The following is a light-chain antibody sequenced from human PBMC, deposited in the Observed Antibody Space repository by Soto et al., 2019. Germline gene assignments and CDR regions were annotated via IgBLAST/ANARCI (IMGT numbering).Light chain of an antibody. V-gene: IGKV2-28*01. CDR3: MQALQTPYS. CDR2: LAS. Sequence: DIVMTQSPLSLPVSPGEPASISCRSSQNLLHRNGYSSLDWYLQKPGQSPRLLIYLASTRASGVPDKFRASGSGKVFTLKISRVEAEDVGIYYCMQALQTPYSFDQGTKLEI. J-gene: IGKJ2*01. CDR1: QNLLHRNGYSS.